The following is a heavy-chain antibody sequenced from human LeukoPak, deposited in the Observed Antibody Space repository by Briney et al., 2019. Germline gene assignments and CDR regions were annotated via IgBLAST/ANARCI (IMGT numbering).Heavy chain of an antibody. CDR3: ARVDYGDYSRHFDY. Sequence: ASVKVSCKTSGYTFTTYAVHWVRQAPGQRLEWMGWINAGNGNTKYSQKFQGRVTITSDTFASTAYMELNSLRSEDTAVYYCARVDYGDYSRHFDYWGQGTLVTVSS. CDR1: GYTFTTYA. V-gene: IGHV1-3*01. CDR2: INAGNGNT. J-gene: IGHJ4*02. D-gene: IGHD4-17*01.